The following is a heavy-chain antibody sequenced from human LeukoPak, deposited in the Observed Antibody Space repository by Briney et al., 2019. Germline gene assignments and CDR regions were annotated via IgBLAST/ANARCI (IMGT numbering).Heavy chain of an antibody. CDR2: ISSSGSTI. J-gene: IGHJ6*02. CDR1: GFTFSSYA. CDR3: ARDVLTEDYYYGLDV. V-gene: IGHV3-48*03. Sequence: GGSLRLSCAASGFTFSSYAMNWVRQAPGKGLEWVSYISSSGSTIYYADSVKGRFTISRDNAKNSLYLQMSSLRAEDTAVYFCARDVLTEDYYYGLDVWGQGTTVAVSS. D-gene: IGHD3-9*01.